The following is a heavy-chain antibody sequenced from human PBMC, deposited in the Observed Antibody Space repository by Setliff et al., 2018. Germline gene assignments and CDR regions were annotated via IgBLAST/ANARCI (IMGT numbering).Heavy chain of an antibody. CDR3: ARFRRGVALGWFDP. V-gene: IGHV4-39*07. J-gene: IGHJ5*02. CDR2: IYYSGST. CDR1: GGSISSSSYY. D-gene: IGHD3-10*01. Sequence: NPSETLSLTCTVSGGSISSSSYYWGWIRQPPGKGLEWIGSIYYSGSTYYNPSLKSRVTISIDKSRNQFSLNLNSVTAADTAVYYCARFRRGVALGWFDPWGQGTLVTVSS.